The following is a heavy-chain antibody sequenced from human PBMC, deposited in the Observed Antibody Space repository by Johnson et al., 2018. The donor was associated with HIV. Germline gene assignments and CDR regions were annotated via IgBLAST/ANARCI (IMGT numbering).Heavy chain of an antibody. CDR2: MWYDGSNK. Sequence: QVQLVESGGGVVQPGRSLRLSCAASGFTFSTYGMHWVRQAPGKGLEWVAVMWYDGSNKYYTDSVTGRFPISRDNSKNTLYLQMNSLRAEDTAVYYGAKGPLYYYDSRLGSGAFDIWGQGTMVTVSS. CDR1: GFTFSTYG. J-gene: IGHJ3*02. D-gene: IGHD3-22*01. CDR3: AKGPLYYYDSRLGSGAFDI. V-gene: IGHV3-33*06.